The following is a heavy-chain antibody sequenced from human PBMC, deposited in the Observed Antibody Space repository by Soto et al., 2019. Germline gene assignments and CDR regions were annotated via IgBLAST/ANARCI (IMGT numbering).Heavy chain of an antibody. D-gene: IGHD3-10*01. V-gene: IGHV4-31*03. J-gene: IGHJ5*02. Sequence: QVQLPESGPGLVKLSQTLSLTCTVSGGSISSGGYYLSWIRQHPGTVLEWIGYIYSSGSTCYNPSHKSRATISVITSKIQFSLKLSAVTAADTAVYYCARAGILLWFGDQEDSWFDPWAHGTLDIVST. CDR1: GGSISSGGYY. CDR2: IYSSGST. CDR3: ARAGILLWFGDQEDSWFDP.